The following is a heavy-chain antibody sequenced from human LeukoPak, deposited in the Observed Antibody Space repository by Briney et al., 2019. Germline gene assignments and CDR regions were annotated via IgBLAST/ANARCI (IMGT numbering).Heavy chain of an antibody. CDR2: ITSGSSYI. J-gene: IGHJ6*04. CDR3: AELGITMIGGV. Sequence: GMSLRLSCAASGFTFSSYNMNWVRQAPGQGLEWVSSITSGSSYIYYADSVKGRFTISRDNAKSSLYLQMNSLRAEDTAVYYCAELGITMIGGVWGKGTTVTISS. D-gene: IGHD3-10*02. V-gene: IGHV3-21*01. CDR1: GFTFSSYN.